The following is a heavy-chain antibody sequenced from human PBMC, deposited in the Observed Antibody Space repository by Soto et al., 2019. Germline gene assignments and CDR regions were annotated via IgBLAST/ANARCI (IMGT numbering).Heavy chain of an antibody. J-gene: IGHJ3*02. CDR2: INHSGST. V-gene: IGHV4-34*01. CDR1: GGSFSGYY. D-gene: IGHD1-26*01. CDR3: AIEKVGATSVHVFDI. Sequence: SETLSLTCAVYGGSFSGYYWSWIRQPPGKGLEWIGEINHSGSTNYNPSLKSRVTISVDTSKNQFSLKLSSVTAADTAVYYCAIEKVGATSVHVFDIWGQGTTVTVSS.